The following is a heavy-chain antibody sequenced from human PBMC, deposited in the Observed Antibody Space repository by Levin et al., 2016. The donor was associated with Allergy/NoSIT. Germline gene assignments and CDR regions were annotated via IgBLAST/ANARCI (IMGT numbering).Heavy chain of an antibody. CDR3: AREKSLPYSGSEYYFDY. J-gene: IGHJ4*02. Sequence: ASVKVSCKASGYTFTSYGISWVRQAPGQGLEWMGWISAYNGNTNYAQKLQGRVTMTTDTSTSTAYMELRSLRSDDTAVYYCAREKSLPYSGSEYYFDYWGQGTLVTVSS. D-gene: IGHD1-26*01. CDR1: GYTFTSYG. V-gene: IGHV1-18*04. CDR2: ISAYNGNT.